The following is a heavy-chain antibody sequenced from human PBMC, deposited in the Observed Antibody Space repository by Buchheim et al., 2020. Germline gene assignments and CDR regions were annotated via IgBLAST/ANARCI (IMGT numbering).Heavy chain of an antibody. CDR1: GGSFSGFH. CDR2: IRQGGT. Sequence: QVQLQQWGAGLLKPSEALSLTCTVYGGSFSGFHWSWIRQPPGKGLEWMGEIRQGGTSYNSSLKSRLTISADTSMAHLTLRLRSVTAADTAVYYCARLRSSGLPWGQGTL. V-gene: IGHV4-34*01. CDR3: ARLRSSGLP. D-gene: IGHD3-22*01. J-gene: IGHJ5*02.